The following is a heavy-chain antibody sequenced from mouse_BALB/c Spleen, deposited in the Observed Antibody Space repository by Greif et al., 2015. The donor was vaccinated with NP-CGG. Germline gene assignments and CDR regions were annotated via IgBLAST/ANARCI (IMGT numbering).Heavy chain of an antibody. J-gene: IGHJ4*01. CDR1: GFTFSDYY. V-gene: IGHV5-12*02. Sequence: EVKLMESGGGLVQPGGSLKLSCATSGFTFSDYYMYWVRQTPEKRLEWVAYISNGGGSTYYPDTVKGRFTISRDNAKNTLYLQMSRRKSEDTAMYYCARHTTVADDAMDDWGQGTSATVSS. CDR2: ISNGGGST. D-gene: IGHD1-1*01. CDR3: ARHTTVADDAMDD.